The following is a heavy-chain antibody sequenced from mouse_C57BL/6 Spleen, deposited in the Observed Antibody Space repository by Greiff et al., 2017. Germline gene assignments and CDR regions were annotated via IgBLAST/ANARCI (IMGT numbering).Heavy chain of an antibody. D-gene: IGHD2-3*01. CDR3: APFDGYHLAMDY. CDR1: GFNFKNTY. V-gene: IGHV14-3*01. CDR2: IDPANGNT. Sequence: DVQLQESVAELVRPGASVKLSCTASGFNFKNTYMHWVKQRPEQGLEWIGRIDPANGNTKYAPKFQGKATITADTSSNTAYLQLSSLTSEDTAIYYCAPFDGYHLAMDYWGQGTSVTVSS. J-gene: IGHJ4*01.